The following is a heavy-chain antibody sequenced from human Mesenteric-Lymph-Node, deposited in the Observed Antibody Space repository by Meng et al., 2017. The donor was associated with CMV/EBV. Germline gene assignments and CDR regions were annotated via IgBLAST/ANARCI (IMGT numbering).Heavy chain of an antibody. J-gene: IGHJ4*02. CDR3: ARDLGIEYSSPSYHY. CDR1: GYTVTSYY. CDR2: INPSGGST. Sequence: SGYTVTSYYRLWVRQAPGQGLEWMGIINPSGGSTSYAQKFQGRVTMTRDTSTSTVYMELSSLRSEDTAVYYCARDLGIEYSSPSYHYWGQGTLVTVSS. V-gene: IGHV1-46*01. D-gene: IGHD6-6*01.